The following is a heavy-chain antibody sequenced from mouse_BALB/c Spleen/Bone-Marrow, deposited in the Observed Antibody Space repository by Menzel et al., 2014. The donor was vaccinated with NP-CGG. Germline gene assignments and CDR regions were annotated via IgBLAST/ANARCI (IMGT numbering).Heavy chain of an antibody. CDR2: ISSGGSYT. J-gene: IGHJ4*01. CDR3: ARVLRVYAMDY. CDR1: GFAFSSYD. V-gene: IGHV5-9*02. Sequence: EVKLQESGGGLVKPGGSLKLSCAASGFAFSSYDMSWVRQTPEKRLEWVATISSGGSYTYYPDSVKGRFTISRDNARNTLYLQMSRLRSEDTALYYCARVLRVYAMDYWGQGTSVTVSS. D-gene: IGHD2-4*01.